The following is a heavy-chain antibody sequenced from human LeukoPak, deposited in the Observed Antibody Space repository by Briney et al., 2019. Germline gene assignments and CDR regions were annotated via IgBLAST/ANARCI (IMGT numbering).Heavy chain of an antibody. D-gene: IGHD2/OR15-2a*01. CDR3: SEGRTTSGYLAHDH. CDR1: GFSFSNYA. Sequence: PGGSLRLSCAASGFSFSNYAMSWVRQAPGKGLEWVSAISSSGSNTYYADSVKGRFTISRDNSRNILYLHMNTLRAEDTAMYYCSEGRTTSGYLAHDHWGQGTLVTVSS. J-gene: IGHJ5*02. V-gene: IGHV3-23*01. CDR2: ISSSGSNT.